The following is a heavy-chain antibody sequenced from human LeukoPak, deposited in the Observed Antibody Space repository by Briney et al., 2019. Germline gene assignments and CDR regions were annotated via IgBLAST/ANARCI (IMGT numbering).Heavy chain of an antibody. V-gene: IGHV3-23*01. J-gene: IGHJ6*03. CDR1: GFTFSSYG. CDR3: TKGGAVSSKSITMIRGTRRYYYYMDV. D-gene: IGHD3-10*01. Sequence: GGSLRLSCAASGFTFSSYGMSWVRQAPGKGREWVSAISGSGGSTFYADSVKGRFTISRDNSKNTLYLQINRLRAEDTAVYYCTKGGAVSSKSITMIRGTRRYYYYMDVWGKGTTVTISS. CDR2: ISGSGGST.